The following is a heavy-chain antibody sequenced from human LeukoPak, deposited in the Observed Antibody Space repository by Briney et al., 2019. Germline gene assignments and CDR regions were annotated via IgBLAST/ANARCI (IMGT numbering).Heavy chain of an antibody. D-gene: IGHD3-10*01. CDR1: GFIFSNYA. J-gene: IGHJ4*02. CDR3: ARETRGGFDY. V-gene: IGHV3-30-3*01. Sequence: GGSLRLSCVASGFIFSNYAIHWVRQAPGKGLEWVSVISYDGSNKYYADSVKGRFTISRDNAKNSLYLQMNSLRAEDTAVYYCARETRGGFDYWGQGTLVTVSS. CDR2: ISYDGSNK.